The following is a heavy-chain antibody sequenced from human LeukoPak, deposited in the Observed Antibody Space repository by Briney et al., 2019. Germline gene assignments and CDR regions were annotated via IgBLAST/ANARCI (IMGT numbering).Heavy chain of an antibody. D-gene: IGHD4-17*01. Sequence: PGVSLRLSCAASGFTFSSYWMSWVRQAPGKGREWVANIKPDGSEKYYVDSVKGRFTISRDNAKNSLYLQMHSLRAEDTAVYYCARGGKTTVTPYFDYWGQGTLVTVSS. V-gene: IGHV3-7*01. J-gene: IGHJ4*02. CDR2: IKPDGSEK. CDR1: GFTFSSYW. CDR3: ARGGKTTVTPYFDY.